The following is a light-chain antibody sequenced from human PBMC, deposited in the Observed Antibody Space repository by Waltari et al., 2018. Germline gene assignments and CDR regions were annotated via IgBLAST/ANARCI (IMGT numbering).Light chain of an antibody. J-gene: IGLJ2*01. CDR3: QTWGSYWI. CDR2: LNSDGTH. V-gene: IGLV4-69*01. CDR1: SGHSSYA. Sequence: QVALTQSPFASASLGASVKLTCTLSSGHSSYAIAWHQKQPERGPRFLMRLNSDGTHNKGDGISDRFSGSSSGADRYLIISNVQSEDDGDYYCQTWGSYWIFGGGTKLTVL.